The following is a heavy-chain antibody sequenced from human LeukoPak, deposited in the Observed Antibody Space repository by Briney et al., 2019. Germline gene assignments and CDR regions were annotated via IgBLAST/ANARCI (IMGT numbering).Heavy chain of an antibody. CDR1: GFTFDDYA. V-gene: IGHV3-9*01. CDR2: ISWNSGSI. D-gene: IGHD3-10*01. Sequence: PGGSLRLSCAASGFTFDDYAMHWVRQAPGKGLEWVSGISWNSGSIGYADSVKGRFTISRGNAKNSLYLQMNSLRAEDTALYYCAKDRAPAYGSGSYLPNDAFDIWGQGTMVTVSS. J-gene: IGHJ3*02. CDR3: AKDRAPAYGSGSYLPNDAFDI.